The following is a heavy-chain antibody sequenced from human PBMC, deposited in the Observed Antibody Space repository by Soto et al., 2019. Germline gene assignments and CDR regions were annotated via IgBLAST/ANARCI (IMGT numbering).Heavy chain of an antibody. Sequence: PSETLSLTCTVSGDSISSYYWSWIRQPPGKGLEWIGYIYYSGSTNYNPSLKSRVTISVDTSKNQFSLKLSSVTAADTAVYYCAGGLWVPHAFDIWGQGTMVTVSS. CDR3: AGGLWVPHAFDI. CDR1: GDSISSYY. V-gene: IGHV4-59*01. J-gene: IGHJ3*02. D-gene: IGHD2-21*01. CDR2: IYYSGST.